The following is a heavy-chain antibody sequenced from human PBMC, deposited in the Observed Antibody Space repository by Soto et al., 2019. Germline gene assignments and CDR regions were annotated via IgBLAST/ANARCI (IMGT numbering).Heavy chain of an antibody. CDR1: GYTFTGYY. CDR3: ARALNYDFWSGYSEGLAPVSNDAFDI. D-gene: IGHD3-3*01. J-gene: IGHJ3*02. V-gene: IGHV1-2*04. CDR2: INPNSGGT. Sequence: ASVKVSCKASGYTFTGYYMHWVRQAPGQGLEWKGWINPNSGGTNYAQKFQGWVTMTRDTSISTAYMELSRLRSDDTAVYYCARALNYDFWSGYSEGLAPVSNDAFDIWGQGTMVTVSS.